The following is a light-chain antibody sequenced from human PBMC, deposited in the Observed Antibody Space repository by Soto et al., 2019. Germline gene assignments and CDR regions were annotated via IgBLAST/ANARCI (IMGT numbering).Light chain of an antibody. V-gene: IGKV3-15*01. CDR2: GAS. CDR1: QSVSTN. CDR3: QHYNNWPPFT. J-gene: IGKJ3*01. Sequence: EIAMTQSPATLSVSPGERATLSCRASQSVSTNLAWYQQKPGQAPRLLIYGASTRATGVPARFSGSGSGTEFTLTISSLQSEDFAVYYCQHYNNWPPFTFGPGTTVDIK.